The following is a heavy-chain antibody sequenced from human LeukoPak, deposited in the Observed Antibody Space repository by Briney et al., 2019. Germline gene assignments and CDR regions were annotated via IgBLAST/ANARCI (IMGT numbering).Heavy chain of an antibody. CDR2: IYYSGST. CDR1: GGSISSSSYY. J-gene: IGHJ4*02. V-gene: IGHV4-39*07. Sequence: SETLSLTCTVSGGSISSSSYYWGWIRQPPGKGLEWIGSIYYSGSTYYNPSLKSRVTISVDTSKNQFSLKLSSVTAADTAVYYCARARSTYYDFWSGYPYFDYWGQGTLVTVSS. D-gene: IGHD3-3*01. CDR3: ARARSTYYDFWSGYPYFDY.